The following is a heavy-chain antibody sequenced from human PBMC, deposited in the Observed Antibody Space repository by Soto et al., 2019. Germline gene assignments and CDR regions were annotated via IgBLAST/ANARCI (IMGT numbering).Heavy chain of an antibody. J-gene: IGHJ5*02. V-gene: IGHV1-3*01. D-gene: IGHD3-9*01. Sequence: GASVKVSCKASGYTFTSYAMHWVRQAPGQRLEWMGWINAGNGNTKYSQKFQGRVTITRDTSASTAYMELSSLRSEDTAVYYCARDYLASCYDILTGYYPREIYNWFDPWGQGTLVTVSS. CDR1: GYTFTSYA. CDR2: INAGNGNT. CDR3: ARDYLASCYDILTGYYPREIYNWFDP.